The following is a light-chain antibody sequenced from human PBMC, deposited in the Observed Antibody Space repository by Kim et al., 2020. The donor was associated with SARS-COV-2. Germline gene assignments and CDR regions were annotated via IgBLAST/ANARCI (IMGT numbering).Light chain of an antibody. J-gene: IGKJ5*01. CDR3: QQYNSKSAIT. CDR2: DAS. CDR1: QSISSW. V-gene: IGKV1-5*01. Sequence: IQMTKSLSTLFASVGDRVTITCWARQSISSWLACYQQKPGKAPKLLIYDASSLERGVPSSFSGSGSGTEFTLTISSLQPDDFATYYCQQYNSKSAITFSQGTRLEIK.